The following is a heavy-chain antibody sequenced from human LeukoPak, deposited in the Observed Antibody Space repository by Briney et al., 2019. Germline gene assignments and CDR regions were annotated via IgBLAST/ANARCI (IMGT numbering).Heavy chain of an antibody. CDR3: ARVLRYFDWDCDYFDY. D-gene: IGHD3-9*01. Sequence: GGSLRLSCAASGFTFSSYWMHWVRQAPGKGLVWVSRINSDGSSTTYADSVKGRFTISRDNAKNTLYLQMNSLRAEDTAVYYCARVLRYFDWDCDYFDYWGQGTLVTVSS. V-gene: IGHV3-74*01. CDR1: GFTFSSYW. CDR2: INSDGSST. J-gene: IGHJ4*02.